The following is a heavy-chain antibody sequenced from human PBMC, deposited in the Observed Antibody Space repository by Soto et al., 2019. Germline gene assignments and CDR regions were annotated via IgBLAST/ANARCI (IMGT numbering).Heavy chain of an antibody. CDR2: ISSSSSYI. J-gene: IGHJ2*01. D-gene: IGHD6-6*01. CDR1: GFTFSSYS. V-gene: IGHV3-21*01. Sequence: EVQLVESGGGLVKPGGSLRLSCAASGFTFSSYSMNWVRQAPGKGLERVSSISSSSSYIYYADSVKGRFTISRDNAKNSLYLQMNSLRAEDTAVYYCARDEGIAARPVFYRNWYFDLWGRGTLVTVSS. CDR3: ARDEGIAARPVFYRNWYFDL.